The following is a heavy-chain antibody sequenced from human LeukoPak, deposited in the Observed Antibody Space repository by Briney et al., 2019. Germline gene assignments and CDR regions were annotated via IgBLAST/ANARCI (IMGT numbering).Heavy chain of an antibody. Sequence: SETLSLTCTVSGYSISSGYYWGWIRQPPGKGLEWIGSIYHSGSTYYNPSLKSRVTISVDTSKNQFSLKLSSATAADTAVYYCARDLEGAIDYWGQGTLVTVSS. CDR2: IYHSGST. CDR3: ARDLEGAIDY. D-gene: IGHD1-26*01. CDR1: GYSISSGYY. J-gene: IGHJ4*02. V-gene: IGHV4-38-2*02.